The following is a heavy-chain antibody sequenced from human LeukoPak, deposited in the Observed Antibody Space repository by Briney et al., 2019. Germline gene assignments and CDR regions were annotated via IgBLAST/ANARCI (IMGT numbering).Heavy chain of an antibody. D-gene: IGHD2-21*02. CDR1: GFTFSNYG. CDR2: ISSSSSYI. J-gene: IGHJ4*02. Sequence: GGSLRLSCAASGFTFSNYGMHWVRQAPGKGLEWVSSISSSSSYIYYADSVKGRFTISRDDAKNSLYLQMNSLRAEDTAVYYCAGAPVVTAIPDYWGQGTLVTVSS. V-gene: IGHV3-21*01. CDR3: AGAPVVTAIPDY.